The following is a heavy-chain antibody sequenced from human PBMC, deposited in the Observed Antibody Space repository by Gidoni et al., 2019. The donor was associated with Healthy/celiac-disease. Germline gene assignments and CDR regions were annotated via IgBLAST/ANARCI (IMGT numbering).Heavy chain of an antibody. CDR1: GFTFSSYS. J-gene: IGHJ3*02. D-gene: IGHD3-10*01. CDR2: ISSSSSYI. Sequence: EVQLVESGGGLVKPGGSLRLSCAASGFTFSSYSMNWVRQAPGKGLEWVSSISSSSSYIYYADSVKGRFTISRDNAKNSLYLQMNSLRAEDTAVYYCARSKNLSWLQGVIQAFDIWGQGTMVTVSS. CDR3: ARSKNLSWLQGVIQAFDI. V-gene: IGHV3-21*01.